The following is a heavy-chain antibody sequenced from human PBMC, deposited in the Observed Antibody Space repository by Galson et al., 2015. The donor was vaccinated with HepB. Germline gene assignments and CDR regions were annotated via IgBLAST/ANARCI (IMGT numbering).Heavy chain of an antibody. J-gene: IGHJ4*02. CDR3: TRETAGTYYFDC. V-gene: IGHV6-1*01. D-gene: IGHD1-1*01. Sequence: CAISGDSVSSNSAAWNWIRQSPSRGLEWLGRTLYRSKWYDDYAVSVRSRITIKPDTSNNQVSLQLNSVTPEDTGVYYCTRETAGTYYFDCWGQGTLVTVSS. CDR1: GDSVSSNSAA. CDR2: TLYRSKWYD.